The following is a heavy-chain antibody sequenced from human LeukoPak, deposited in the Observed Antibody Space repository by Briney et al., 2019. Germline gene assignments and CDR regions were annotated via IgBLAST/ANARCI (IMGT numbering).Heavy chain of an antibody. Sequence: SETLSLTCTVSGGSISGSYWSWIRQPPGKGLEWIGYIYYSGSTNYNPSLKSRVTISVDTSKNQFSLKLSSVTAADTAVYYCASLSSGSYNWFDPWGRGTLVTVSS. CDR1: GGSISGSY. J-gene: IGHJ5*02. CDR3: ASLSSGSYNWFDP. V-gene: IGHV4-59*01. D-gene: IGHD1-26*01. CDR2: IYYSGST.